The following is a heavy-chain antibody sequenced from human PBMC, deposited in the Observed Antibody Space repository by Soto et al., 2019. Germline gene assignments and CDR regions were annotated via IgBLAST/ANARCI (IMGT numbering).Heavy chain of an antibody. J-gene: IGHJ4*02. CDR1: GFTFSRYW. CDR2: INNDGSST. V-gene: IGHV3-74*01. CDR3: AKYTPMVL. Sequence: EVPLVESGGGLVQPGGSLRLSCAASGFTFSRYWMHWVRQAPGKGLVWVSRINNDGSSTIYADSVKGRFTISRDNAKNTLYLQMNSLRAEDTAVYYCAKYTPMVLWGQGTLVTVSS. D-gene: IGHD5-18*01.